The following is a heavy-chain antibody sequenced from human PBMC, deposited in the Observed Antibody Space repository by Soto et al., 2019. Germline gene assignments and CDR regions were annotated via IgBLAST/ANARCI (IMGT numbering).Heavy chain of an antibody. CDR3: AREDILGVRSFDY. J-gene: IGHJ4*02. Sequence: EVQLVESGGGLVQPGGSLRLSCAASGFTFSSYEMNWVRQAPGKGLEWVSYISSGSKTIYYADSVKGRFTVSRDNAKNSQYLQMNSLRDEDTAVYYCAREDILGVRSFDYWGQGTVVTVSS. V-gene: IGHV3-48*03. CDR2: ISSGSKTI. D-gene: IGHD3-9*01. CDR1: GFTFSSYE.